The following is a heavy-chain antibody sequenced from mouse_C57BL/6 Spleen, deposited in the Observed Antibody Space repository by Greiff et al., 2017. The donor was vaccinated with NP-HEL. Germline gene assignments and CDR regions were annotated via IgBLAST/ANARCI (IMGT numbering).Heavy chain of an antibody. CDR1: GYTFTDHT. CDR2: IYPRDGST. CDR3: ARPSYGEGYYYAMDY. J-gene: IGHJ4*01. D-gene: IGHD2-13*01. Sequence: QVQLQQSDAELVKPGASVKISCKVSGYTFTDHTIHWMKQRPEQGLEWIGYIYPRDGSTKYNEKFKGKDTLTADKSSSTAYMQLNSLTSEDSAVYFWARPSYGEGYYYAMDYWGQGTSVTVSS. V-gene: IGHV1-78*01.